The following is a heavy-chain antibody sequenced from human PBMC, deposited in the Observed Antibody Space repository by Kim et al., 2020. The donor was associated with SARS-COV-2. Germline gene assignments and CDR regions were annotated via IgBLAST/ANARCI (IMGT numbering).Heavy chain of an antibody. CDR2: IYYSGST. D-gene: IGHD3-9*01. V-gene: IGHV4-59*01. J-gene: IGHJ5*02. Sequence: SETLSLTCTVSGGSISSYYWSWIRQPPGKGLEWIGYIYYSGSTNYNPSLKSRVTISVDTSKNQFSLKLSSVTAADTAVYYCARVSHGYFDWLSSHWFDPWGQGTLVTVSS. CDR3: ARVSHGYFDWLSSHWFDP. CDR1: GGSISSYY.